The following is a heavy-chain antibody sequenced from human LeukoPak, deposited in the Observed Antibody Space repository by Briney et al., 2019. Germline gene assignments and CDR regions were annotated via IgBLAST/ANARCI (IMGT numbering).Heavy chain of an antibody. D-gene: IGHD3-9*01. V-gene: IGHV1-2*02. CDR1: GYTFTGYY. CDR3: ARGILTGYYGYYYCYMDV. CDR2: INPNSGGT. Sequence: ASVKVSCKASGYTFTGYYMHWGRQAPGQGLEWMGWINPNSGGTNYAQKFQGRVTMTRDTSISTAYMELSRLRSDDTAVYYCARGILTGYYGYYYCYMDVWGKGTTVTVSS. J-gene: IGHJ6*03.